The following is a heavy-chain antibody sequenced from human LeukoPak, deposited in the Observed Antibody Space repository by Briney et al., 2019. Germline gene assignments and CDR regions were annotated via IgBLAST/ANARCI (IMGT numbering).Heavy chain of an antibody. V-gene: IGHV5-51*03. J-gene: IGHJ4*02. CDR1: GFTFTTHW. D-gene: IGHD1-26*01. Sequence: GESLTISCKGSGFTFTTHWIGWIRQMPGKGLEWIGSIYPTDSDTRNSPSFQGQVTISADKSITTAYLRWSSLRASDTAMYYCASRLYSGDSMTAFDYWGQGTLVTVSS. CDR3: ASRLYSGDSMTAFDY. CDR2: IYPTDSDT.